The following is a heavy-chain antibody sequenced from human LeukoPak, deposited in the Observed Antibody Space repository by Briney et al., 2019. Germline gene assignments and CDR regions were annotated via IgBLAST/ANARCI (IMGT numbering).Heavy chain of an antibody. V-gene: IGHV4-59*12. CDR1: GGSISSYY. J-gene: IGHJ4*02. D-gene: IGHD5-12*01. CDR3: ARDRQWGYGPFDY. CDR2: IFYSGST. Sequence: PSETLSLTCTVSGGSISSYYWSWIRQPPGKGLEWIGYIFYSGSTNYNPSLKSRVTISVDTSKNQFSLKLSSVTAADTAVYYCARDRQWGYGPFDYWGQGTLVTVSS.